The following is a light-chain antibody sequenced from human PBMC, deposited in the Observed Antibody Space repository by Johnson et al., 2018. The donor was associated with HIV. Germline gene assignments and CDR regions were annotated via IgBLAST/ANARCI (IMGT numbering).Light chain of an antibody. Sequence: QSVLTQPPSVSAAPGQKVTISCSGSSSNIGNNYVSWYQQLPGTAPKLLIYENNKRPSGIPDRFSGSKSGTSATLGITGLQTGDEADYYCGTWDSSLSAARYFCGTGTKVTVL. CDR2: ENN. CDR1: SSNIGNNY. V-gene: IGLV1-51*02. CDR3: GTWDSSLSAARYF. J-gene: IGLJ1*01.